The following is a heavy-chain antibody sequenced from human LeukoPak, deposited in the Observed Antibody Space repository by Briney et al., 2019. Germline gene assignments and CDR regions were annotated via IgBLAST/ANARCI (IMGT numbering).Heavy chain of an antibody. Sequence: GASVKVSCKASGYTFTGYYMHWVRQAPGQGLEWMGWINPNSGGTNYAQKSQGRVTMTRDTSISTAYMELSRLRSDDTAVYYCARVHYGSGSYFDYWGQGTLVTVSS. J-gene: IGHJ4*02. CDR3: ARVHYGSGSYFDY. D-gene: IGHD3-10*01. V-gene: IGHV1-2*02. CDR1: GYTFTGYY. CDR2: INPNSGGT.